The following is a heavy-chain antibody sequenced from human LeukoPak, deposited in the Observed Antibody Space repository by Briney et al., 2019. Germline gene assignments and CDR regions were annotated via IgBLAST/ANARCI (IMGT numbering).Heavy chain of an antibody. J-gene: IGHJ4*02. CDR1: GFTFSSYA. CDR3: ARQGIAVAGAVSRTIDY. CDR2: ISGSGGST. D-gene: IGHD6-19*01. V-gene: IGHV3-23*01. Sequence: PGGSLRLSCAASGFTFSSYAMSWVRQAPGKGLEWVSAISGSGGSTYYADSVKGRFTISRDNSKNTLYLQMNSLRAEDTAVYYCARQGIAVAGAVSRTIDYWGQGTLVTVSS.